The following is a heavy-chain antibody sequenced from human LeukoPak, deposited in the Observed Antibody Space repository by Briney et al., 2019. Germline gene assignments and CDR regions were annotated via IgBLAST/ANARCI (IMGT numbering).Heavy chain of an antibody. J-gene: IGHJ4*02. V-gene: IGHV3-53*01. CDR3: AGGYYFDY. D-gene: IGHD3-22*01. Sequence: PGGSLRLSCAASGFTVSGNYMNWVRQAPGKGLEWVSLFYRGDNTYYADSVKGRFTISRDNSKSTLYLQVNSLRAEDTAVYYCAGGYYFDYWGQGTLVTVSS. CDR1: GFTVSGNY. CDR2: FYRGDNT.